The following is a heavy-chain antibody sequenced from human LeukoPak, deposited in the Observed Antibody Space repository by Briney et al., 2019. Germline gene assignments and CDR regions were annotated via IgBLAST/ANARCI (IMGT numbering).Heavy chain of an antibody. D-gene: IGHD1-26*01. CDR3: AREGGSYYDPFDN. CDR2: IYYSGST. Sequence: SETLSLTCTVSGGSISSYYWSWIRQPPGKGLEWIGYIYYSGSTNYNPSLKSRVTISIDTSKNQFSLKLNSVTAADTAVYYCAREGGSYYDPFDNWGQGTLVTVFS. J-gene: IGHJ4*02. V-gene: IGHV4-59*01. CDR1: GGSISSYY.